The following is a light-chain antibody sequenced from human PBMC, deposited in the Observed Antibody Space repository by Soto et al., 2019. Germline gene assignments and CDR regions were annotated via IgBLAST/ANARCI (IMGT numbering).Light chain of an antibody. CDR2: DVV. CDR1: SSDVGGYNY. CDR3: ISYTTSSTWV. Sequence: QSALTQPASVSGSPGQSITISCTGASSDVGGYNYVSWYQQHPGKAPKLIIYDVVSRPSGVSKRFSGSKSGNTASLTISGLQAEDEADYYCISYTTSSTWVFGGGTKLTVL. V-gene: IGLV2-14*01. J-gene: IGLJ3*02.